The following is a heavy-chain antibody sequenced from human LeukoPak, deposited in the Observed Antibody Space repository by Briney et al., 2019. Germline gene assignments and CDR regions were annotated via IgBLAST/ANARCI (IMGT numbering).Heavy chain of an antibody. Sequence: RPSETLSLTCAVYGGSFSGYYWSWIRQPPGKGLEWIGEINHSGSTNYNPSLKSRVTISVDTSKNQFSLKLSSVTAADTAVYYCVRQLWVFEGFDYWGQGTLVTVSS. D-gene: IGHD5-18*01. CDR1: GGSFSGYY. CDR3: VRQLWVFEGFDY. CDR2: INHSGST. V-gene: IGHV4-34*01. J-gene: IGHJ4*02.